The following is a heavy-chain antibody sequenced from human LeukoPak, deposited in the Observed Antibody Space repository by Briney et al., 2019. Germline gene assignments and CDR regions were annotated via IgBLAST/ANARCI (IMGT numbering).Heavy chain of an antibody. D-gene: IGHD4-11*01. Sequence: PGGSLRLSCAASGFTFSSYAMSWFRQAPGKGLDWVSAISGSGGSTYYADSVKGRFTISRDNSKNTLYLQMNSLRAEDTAVYYCAKEPTVSIEHRFDYWGQGTLVTVSS. CDR2: ISGSGGST. J-gene: IGHJ4*02. CDR1: GFTFSSYA. V-gene: IGHV3-23*01. CDR3: AKEPTVSIEHRFDY.